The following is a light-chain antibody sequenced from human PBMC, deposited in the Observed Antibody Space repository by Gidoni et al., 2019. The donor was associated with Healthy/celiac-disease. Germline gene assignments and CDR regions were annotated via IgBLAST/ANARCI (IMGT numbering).Light chain of an antibody. V-gene: IGKV3-11*01. J-gene: IGKJ4*01. CDR3: QQRSNWPLT. CDR1: QSVSSY. Sequence: EIVVTQSPATLSLSPGERATLSCRASQSVSSYLAWCQQKPGQAPRLLIYDASNRATGIPARFSGSGSGTDFTLTISSLEPEDFAVYYCQQRSNWPLTFGGGTKVEIK. CDR2: DAS.